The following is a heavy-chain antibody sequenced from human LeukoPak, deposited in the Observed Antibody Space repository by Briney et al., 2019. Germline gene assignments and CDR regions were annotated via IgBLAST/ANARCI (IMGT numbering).Heavy chain of an antibody. D-gene: IGHD3-3*01. CDR2: ISYDGSNK. J-gene: IGHJ6*02. V-gene: IGHV3-30*18. Sequence: QPGRSLRLSCAASGFTFSSYGMHWVRQAPGKGLEWVAVISYDGSNKYYADSVKGRFTISRDNSKNTLYLQMNSLRAEDTAVYYCAKENYDFWSGYPDHYYGMDVWGQGTAVTVSS. CDR3: AKENYDFWSGYPDHYYGMDV. CDR1: GFTFSSYG.